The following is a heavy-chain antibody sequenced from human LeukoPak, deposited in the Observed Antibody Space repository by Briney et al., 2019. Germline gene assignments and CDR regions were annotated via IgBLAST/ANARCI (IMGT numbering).Heavy chain of an antibody. CDR2: ISSSSSYI. CDR3: ATRIAAAGTKGAFDI. V-gene: IGHV3-21*01. J-gene: IGHJ3*02. Sequence: GGSLRLSCAASGFTFSSYSMHWVRQAPGKGLEWVSSISSSSSYIYYADSVKGRFTISRDNAKNSLYLQMNSLRAEDTAVYYCATRIAAAGTKGAFDIWGQGTMVTVSS. D-gene: IGHD6-13*01. CDR1: GFTFSSYS.